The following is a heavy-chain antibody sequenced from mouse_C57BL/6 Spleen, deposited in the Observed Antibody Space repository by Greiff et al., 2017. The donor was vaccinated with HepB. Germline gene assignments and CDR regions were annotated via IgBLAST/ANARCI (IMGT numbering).Heavy chain of an antibody. J-gene: IGHJ2*01. CDR3: ARRGGTRGGFDY. CDR1: GYTFTSYW. Sequence: VQLQQSGAELVMPGASVKLSCKASGYTFTSYWMHWVKQRPGQGLEWIGEIDPSDSYTNYNQKFKGKSTLTVDKSSSTAYMQLSSLTSEDSAVYYCARRGGTRGGFDYWGQGTTLTVSS. D-gene: IGHD4-1*01. V-gene: IGHV1-69*01. CDR2: IDPSDSYT.